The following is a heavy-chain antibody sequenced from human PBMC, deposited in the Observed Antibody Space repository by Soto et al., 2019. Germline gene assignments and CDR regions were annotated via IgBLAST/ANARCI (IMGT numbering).Heavy chain of an antibody. CDR3: ARDPRLIAVAGTDY. Sequence: GGSLRLSCAASGFTFSSYWMHWVRQAPGKGLVWVSRINSDGSSTSYADSVKGRFTFSRDNAKNTLYLQMNSLRAEDTAVYYCARDPRLIAVAGTDYWGQGTLVTVSS. CDR1: GFTFSSYW. D-gene: IGHD6-19*01. V-gene: IGHV3-74*01. J-gene: IGHJ4*02. CDR2: INSDGSST.